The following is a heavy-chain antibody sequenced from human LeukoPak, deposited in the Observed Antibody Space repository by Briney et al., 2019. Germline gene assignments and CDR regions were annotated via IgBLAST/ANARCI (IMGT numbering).Heavy chain of an antibody. D-gene: IGHD3-22*01. J-gene: IGHJ6*03. CDR1: GGSFSGYY. CDR2: INHSGST. CDR3: ARAVQEYYYDSSGYYYRKNYYYYMDV. V-gene: IGHV4-34*01. Sequence: SETLSLTCAVYGGSFSGYYWSWIRQPPGKGLEWIGEINHSGSTNYSPSLKSRVTISVDTSKNQFSLKLSSVTAAETAVYYCARAVQEYYYDSSGYYYRKNYYYYMDVWGKGTTVTVSS.